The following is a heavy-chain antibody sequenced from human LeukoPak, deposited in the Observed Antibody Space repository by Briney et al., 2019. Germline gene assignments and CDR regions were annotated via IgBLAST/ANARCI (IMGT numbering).Heavy chain of an antibody. CDR1: GFTFSSYG. CDR2: IWYDGSNK. CDR3: ARDQVDGSGNYGMDV. V-gene: IGHV3-33*01. J-gene: IGHJ6*04. Sequence: SGGSLRLSCAASGFTFSSYGMHWVRQAPGKGLEWVAVIWYDGSNKYYADSVKGRFTISRDNSKNTLSLQMNSLRAEDTAVYYCARDQVDGSGNYGMDVWGKGTTVTVSS. D-gene: IGHD3-10*01.